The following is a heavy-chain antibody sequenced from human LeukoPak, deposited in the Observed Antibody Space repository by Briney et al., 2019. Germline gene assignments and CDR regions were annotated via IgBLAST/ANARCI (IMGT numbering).Heavy chain of an antibody. J-gene: IGHJ4*02. CDR3: AREGTYCSGGSCYRVYFDY. D-gene: IGHD2-15*01. V-gene: IGHV4-4*02. CDR2: IYHSGST. CDR1: GGSISSSNW. Sequence: SETLSLTCAVSGGSISSSNWWSWVRQPPGKGLEWIGEIYHSGSTNYNPSLKSRVTISVDKSKNQFSLRLSSVTAADTAVYYCAREGTYCSGGSCYRVYFDYWGQGTLVTVSS.